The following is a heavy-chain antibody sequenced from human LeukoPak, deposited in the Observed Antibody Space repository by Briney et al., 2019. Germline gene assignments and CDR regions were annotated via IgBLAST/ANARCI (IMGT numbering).Heavy chain of an antibody. Sequence: ASVKVSCKASGYTFTGYYMHWVRQAPGQGLEWMGWINPNSGGTNYAQKFQGRVTVTRNTSISTAYMELSSLRSEDTAVYYCARGSRSWDGSRYLYYFDYWGQGTLVTVSS. CDR3: ARGSRSWDGSRYLYYFDY. CDR1: GYTFTGYY. CDR2: INPNSGGT. D-gene: IGHD3-22*01. V-gene: IGHV1-2*02. J-gene: IGHJ4*02.